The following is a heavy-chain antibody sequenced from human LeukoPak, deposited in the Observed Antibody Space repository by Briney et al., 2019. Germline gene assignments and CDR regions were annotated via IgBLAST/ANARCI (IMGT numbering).Heavy chain of an antibody. CDR2: IYYSGST. CDR1: GGSISSGDYY. V-gene: IGHV4-30-4*01. J-gene: IGHJ4*02. Sequence: SQTLSLTCTVSGGSISSGDYYWSWIRRPPGKGLEWIGYIYYSGSTYYNPSLKSRVTISVDTSKNQFSLKLSSVTAADTAVYYCASGWRNLHDLDYWGQGTLVTVSS. CDR3: ASGWRNLHDLDY. D-gene: IGHD6-19*01.